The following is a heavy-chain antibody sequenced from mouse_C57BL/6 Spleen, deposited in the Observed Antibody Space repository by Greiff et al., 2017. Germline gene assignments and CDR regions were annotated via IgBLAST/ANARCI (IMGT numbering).Heavy chain of an antibody. J-gene: IGHJ4*01. Sequence: EVHLVESGGGLVKPGGSLKLSCAASGFTFSSYAMSWVRQTPEKRLEWVATISDGGSYTYYPDNGKGRFTISRDNAKNNLYLQMSHLKSEDTAMYYCARVYDYDEGYAMDYWGQGTSVTVSS. CDR1: GFTFSSYA. D-gene: IGHD2-4*01. CDR3: ARVYDYDEGYAMDY. V-gene: IGHV5-4*01. CDR2: ISDGGSYT.